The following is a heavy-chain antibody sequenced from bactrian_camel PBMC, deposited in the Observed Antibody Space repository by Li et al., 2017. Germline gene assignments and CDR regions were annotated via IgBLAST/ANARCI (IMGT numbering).Heavy chain of an antibody. CDR2: IDSDGSV. V-gene: IGHV3S53*01. CDR3: AARDSDVAVGHGETVSSGRWRRRTSRFGCTLHTEFGY. CDR1: GNIDRFYC. J-gene: IGHJ6*01. D-gene: IGHD1*01. Sequence: HVQLVESGGGSVQLGGSLTLSCAASGNIDRFYCMGWFRQASGKEREGVAAIDSDGSVSYADSVKGRFTISQDDSKNMVFLEMGNLLPEDTAMYYCAARDSDVAVGHGETVSSGRWRRRTSRFGCTLHTEFGYWGQGTQVTVSS.